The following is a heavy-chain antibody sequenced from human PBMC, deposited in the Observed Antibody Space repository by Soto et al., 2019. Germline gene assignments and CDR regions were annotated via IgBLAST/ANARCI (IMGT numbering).Heavy chain of an antibody. J-gene: IGHJ4*02. CDR3: VKDGTGELPRFDY. D-gene: IGHD1-26*01. CDR2: ISSNGGST. Sequence: GGSLRLSCSASGFTFSSYAMHWVRQAPGKGLEYVSAISSNGGSTYYADSVKGRFTISRDNSKNTLYLQMSSLRAEDTAVYYCVKDGTGELPRFDYWGQGTLVTVSS. CDR1: GFTFSSYA. V-gene: IGHV3-64D*08.